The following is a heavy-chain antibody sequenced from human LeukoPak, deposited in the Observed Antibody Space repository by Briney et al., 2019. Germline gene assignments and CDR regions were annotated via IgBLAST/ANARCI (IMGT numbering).Heavy chain of an antibody. CDR3: AKSSGSGSYYNFDY. CDR1: GFTFSSYE. Sequence: PGGSLRLSCAASGFTFSSYEMNWVRQAPGKGLEWVSYISSSGSTIYYADSVKGRFTISRDNAQNSLYLQMNSLRAEDTALYYCAKSSGSGSYYNFDYWGQGALVTVSS. V-gene: IGHV3-48*03. CDR2: ISSSGSTI. J-gene: IGHJ4*02. D-gene: IGHD3-10*01.